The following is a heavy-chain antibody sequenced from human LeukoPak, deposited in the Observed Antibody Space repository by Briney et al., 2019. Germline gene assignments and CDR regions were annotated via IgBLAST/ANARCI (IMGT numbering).Heavy chain of an antibody. CDR2: IYYSGST. CDR3: ARGDYYYSDY. V-gene: IGHV4-59*08. J-gene: IGHJ4*02. CDR1: GGSISSYY. D-gene: IGHD4/OR15-4a*01. Sequence: SETLSLTCTVSGGSISSYYWSWIRQPPGKGLEWIGYIYYSGSTYYNPSLKSRVTISVDTSKSQFSLKLTSVTAADTALYYCARGDYYYSDYWGQGILVTVSS.